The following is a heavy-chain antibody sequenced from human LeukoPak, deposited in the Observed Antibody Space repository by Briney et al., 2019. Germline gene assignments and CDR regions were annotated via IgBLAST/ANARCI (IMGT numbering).Heavy chain of an antibody. CDR1: GFTFSSYS. CDR2: ISGHSSTI. V-gene: IGHV3-48*01. CDR3: ARDPSIVGAIFNWFDP. Sequence: GGSLRLSCAASGFTFSSYSMNWVRQAPGKGLEWISYISGHSSTIYFADSVKGRFTISRDNARNSLYLQMNSLRAEDTAVYYCARDPSIVGAIFNWFDPWGQGTLVTVSS. D-gene: IGHD1-26*01. J-gene: IGHJ5*02.